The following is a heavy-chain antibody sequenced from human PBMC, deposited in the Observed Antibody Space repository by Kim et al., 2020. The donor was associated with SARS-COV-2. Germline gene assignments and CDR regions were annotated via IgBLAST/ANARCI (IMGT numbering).Heavy chain of an antibody. CDR2: ISSSSRTI. Sequence: GGSLRLSCAASGFTFSSYSMNWVRQAPGKGLEWVSYISSSSRTIYYADSVKGRFTISRDNAKNSLYLQMNSLRDEDTAVYYCARDDYVWGSYRYQGANWFDPWGQGTLVTVSS. CDR1: GFTFSSYS. J-gene: IGHJ5*02. D-gene: IGHD3-16*02. CDR3: ARDDYVWGSYRYQGANWFDP. V-gene: IGHV3-48*02.